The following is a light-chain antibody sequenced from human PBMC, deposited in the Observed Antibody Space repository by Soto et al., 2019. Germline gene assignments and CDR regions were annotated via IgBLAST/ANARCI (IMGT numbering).Light chain of an antibody. CDR1: QSVNSDY. CDR2: GTF. Sequence: EIVLTQSPGTLSLSPGERATLSCRASQSVNSDYLAWYQQRPGQAPSLLIYGTFNRPTGIPDRFSGTRSGTDFTLTISRLEPEDFAVYYCQHYRSSPAFTFGPGTKVDIK. J-gene: IGKJ3*01. CDR3: QHYRSSPAFT. V-gene: IGKV3-20*01.